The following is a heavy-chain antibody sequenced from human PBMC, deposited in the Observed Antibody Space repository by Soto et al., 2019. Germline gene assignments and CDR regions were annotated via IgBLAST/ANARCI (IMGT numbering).Heavy chain of an antibody. J-gene: IGHJ4*02. CDR1: GYTFTSHD. V-gene: IGHV1-3*01. Sequence: ASVKVSCKASGYTFTSHDIIWVRQAAGQRPEWMGWINPGNGDTKYSEKLQGRVTFTRDTSATTIYMELSSLRSEDTALYYCARNSYISGDDDSYYFDYWGQGTPVTVSS. D-gene: IGHD2-21*02. CDR2: INPGNGDT. CDR3: ARNSYISGDDDSYYFDY.